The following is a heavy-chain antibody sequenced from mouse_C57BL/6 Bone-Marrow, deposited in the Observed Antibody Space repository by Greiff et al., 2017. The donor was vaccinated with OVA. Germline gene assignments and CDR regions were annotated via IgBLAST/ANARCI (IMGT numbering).Heavy chain of an antibody. CDR1: GFTFSSYG. CDR3: ARQLRLGKFDY. J-gene: IGHJ2*01. V-gene: IGHV5-6*01. CDR2: ISSGGSYT. Sequence: EVKLLESGGDLVKPGGSLKLSCAASGFTFSSYGMSWVRQTPDKRLEWVATISSGGSYTYYPDSVTGRFTITRDNAKNTLYMQMSSLKAEETAMYYGARQLRLGKFDYWGQGTTLTVSS. D-gene: IGHD3-2*02.